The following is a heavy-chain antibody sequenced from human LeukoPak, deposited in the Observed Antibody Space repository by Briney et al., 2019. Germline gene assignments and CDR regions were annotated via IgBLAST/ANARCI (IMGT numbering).Heavy chain of an antibody. J-gene: IGHJ6*02. CDR3: ARAHPRSTTGGMDV. CDR1: GGSFSGYY. D-gene: IGHD1-14*01. Sequence: PSETLSLTCSVYGGSFSGYYWSWIRQPPGKGLEGIGEINHSGSTNYNPSLKSRATISVDTSKNQFSLKLTSVTAAAAAVYYCARAHPRSTTGGMDVWGQGTTVTVSS. V-gene: IGHV4-34*01. CDR2: INHSGST.